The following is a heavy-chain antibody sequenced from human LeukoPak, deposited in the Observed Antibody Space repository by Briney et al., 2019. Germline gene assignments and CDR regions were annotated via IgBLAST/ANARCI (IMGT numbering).Heavy chain of an antibody. CDR2: VHASGSA. J-gene: IGHJ6*02. Sequence: PSETLSLTCTVSAGSISTYYWSWIRQPAGKALEWIGRVHASGSANYNASLKSRVTMSVDTSKNQFSLKLRSVTAADTALYYCARIPSSSAYYYYFGLDVWGQGTTVTVSS. V-gene: IGHV4-4*07. CDR1: AGSISTYY. CDR3: ARIPSSSAYYYYFGLDV. D-gene: IGHD6-19*01.